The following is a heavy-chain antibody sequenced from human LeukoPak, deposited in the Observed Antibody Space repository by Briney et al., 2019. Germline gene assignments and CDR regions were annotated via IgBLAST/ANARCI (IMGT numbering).Heavy chain of an antibody. CDR1: GFTFSSYE. Sequence: GSLRPSCAASGFTFSSYEMNWVRQPPGKGLEWIGYIYYSGSTNYNPSLKSRVTISVDTSKNQFSLKLSSVTAADTAVYYCARGGYCSGGSCYADAFDIWGQGTMVTVSS. V-gene: IGHV4-59*01. J-gene: IGHJ3*02. CDR3: ARGGYCSGGSCYADAFDI. CDR2: IYYSGST. D-gene: IGHD2-15*01.